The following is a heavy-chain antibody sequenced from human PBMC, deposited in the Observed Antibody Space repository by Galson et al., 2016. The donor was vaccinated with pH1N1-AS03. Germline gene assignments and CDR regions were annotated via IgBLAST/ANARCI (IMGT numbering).Heavy chain of an antibody. V-gene: IGHV1-2*06. D-gene: IGHD4-17*01. CDR2: INPVTGET. CDR3: ARWPVPTTPGY. Sequence: SVKVSCKASGYTFTTYYVNWVRQAPGQGLEWVGRINPVTGETDSPQKFQDRVTSTRDKSISTAYLDLSGLTFADTAVYYGARWPVPTTPGYWGQGTLVTVSS. J-gene: IGHJ4*02. CDR1: GYTFTTYY.